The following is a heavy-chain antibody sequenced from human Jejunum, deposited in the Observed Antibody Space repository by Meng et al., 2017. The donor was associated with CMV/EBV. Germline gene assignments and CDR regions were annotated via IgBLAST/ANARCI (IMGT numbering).Heavy chain of an antibody. V-gene: IGHV3-21*01. CDR1: SPYD. D-gene: IGHD3-3*02. J-gene: IGHJ4*02. Sequence: SPYDMVWVRRAPGRGLGWNSSIGSYGSYKYYADSVNGRFTISRDDAQSTVYLQMNSLRAEDTAIYYCTRLPLIPAAIEGAFDYWGQGTLVTVSS. CDR2: IGSYGSYK. CDR3: TRLPLIPAAIEGAFDY.